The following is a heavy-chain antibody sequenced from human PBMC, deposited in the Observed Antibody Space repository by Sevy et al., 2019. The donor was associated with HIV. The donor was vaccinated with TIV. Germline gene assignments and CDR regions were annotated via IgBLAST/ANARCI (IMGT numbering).Heavy chain of an antibody. CDR3: AKDGGYIVVAGPYYFDY. D-gene: IGHD6-19*01. J-gene: IGHJ4*02. Sequence: GGSLRLSCAASGFTFSSYGMHWVRQAPGKGLERVAVISSDGNNRYYADSVKGRFTISRDDSKNTLYLQMNSLRAEDTAVYYCAKDGGYIVVAGPYYFDYWGQGTLVTVSS. CDR2: ISSDGNNR. V-gene: IGHV3-30*18. CDR1: GFTFSSYG.